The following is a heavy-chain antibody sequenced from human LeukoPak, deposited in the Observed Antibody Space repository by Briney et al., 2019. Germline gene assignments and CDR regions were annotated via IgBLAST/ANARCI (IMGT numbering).Heavy chain of an antibody. D-gene: IGHD5-12*01. Sequence: GPPVKVSCKASGYTFTDYYMHWVRQAPGQGLEWMGWINPNSGGTYYAQKFQGRVTMTRDTSISTAYMELSTMRSDDTAVYYCARVPPYSGYDRLIDYWGQGTLATVSS. CDR3: ARVPPYSGYDRLIDY. V-gene: IGHV1-2*02. CDR1: GYTFTDYY. CDR2: INPNSGGT. J-gene: IGHJ4*02.